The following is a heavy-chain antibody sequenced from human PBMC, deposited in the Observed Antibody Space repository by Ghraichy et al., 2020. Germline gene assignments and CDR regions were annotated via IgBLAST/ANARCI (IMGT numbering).Heavy chain of an antibody. Sequence: SETLSLTCAVYGGSFSGYYWSWIRQPPGKGLEWIGEINHSGSTNYNPSLKSRVTISVDTSKNQFSLKLSSVTAADTAVYYCARRMDIVVVVAAHFDYWGQGTLVTVSS. D-gene: IGHD2-15*01. CDR2: INHSGST. J-gene: IGHJ4*02. V-gene: IGHV4-34*01. CDR3: ARRMDIVVVVAAHFDY. CDR1: GGSFSGYY.